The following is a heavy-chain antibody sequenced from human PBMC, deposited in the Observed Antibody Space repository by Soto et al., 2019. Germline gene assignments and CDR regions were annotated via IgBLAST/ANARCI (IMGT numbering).Heavy chain of an antibody. Sequence: ASVKVSCKASGGIFSSYAISWVRQAPGQGLEWMGGIIPIFGTANYAQKFQGRVTITADESTSTAYMELSSLRSEDTAVYYCARDAGLLGFNWFDPWGQGTLVTVSS. CDR2: IIPIFGTA. D-gene: IGHD7-27*01. J-gene: IGHJ5*02. CDR3: ARDAGLLGFNWFDP. CDR1: GGIFSSYA. V-gene: IGHV1-69*13.